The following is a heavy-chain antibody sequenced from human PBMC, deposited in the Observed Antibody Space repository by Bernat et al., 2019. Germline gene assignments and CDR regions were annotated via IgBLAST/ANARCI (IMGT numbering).Heavy chain of an antibody. Sequence: EVQLVQSGAEVKKPGESLKISCKGSGYSFTSYWIGWVRQMPGKGLEWMGIIYPGDSDTRYSPSFQRQVTIAADKSISTAYLQWSSLKASDTAMYYCARHNLDYYYGMDVWGQGTTVTVSS. J-gene: IGHJ6*02. D-gene: IGHD1-14*01. CDR3: ARHNLDYYYGMDV. V-gene: IGHV5-51*01. CDR2: IYPGDSDT. CDR1: GYSFTSYW.